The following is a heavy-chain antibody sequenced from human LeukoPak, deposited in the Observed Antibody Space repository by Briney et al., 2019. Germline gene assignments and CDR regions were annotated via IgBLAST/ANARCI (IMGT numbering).Heavy chain of an antibody. D-gene: IGHD6-13*01. CDR3: ARAYHSSSWYGVAEYFQH. J-gene: IGHJ1*01. CDR2: ISPYNGNT. Sequence: AASVTVSCKTSGYTFTNYGITWVRQAPGQGLERMGWISPYNGNTNYAQNLQGRVTMTTDTSTGTAYMELRSLTSDDTAVYYCARAYHSSSWYGVAEYFQHWGQGTLVTVSS. CDR1: GYTFTNYG. V-gene: IGHV1-18*01.